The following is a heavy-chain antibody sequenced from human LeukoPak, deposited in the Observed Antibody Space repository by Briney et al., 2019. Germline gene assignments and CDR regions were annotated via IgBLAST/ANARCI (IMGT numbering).Heavy chain of an antibody. CDR2: MNPNSGNT. Sequence: ASVRVSCKASGYTFTSYDINWVRQATGQGLEWMGWMNPNSGNTGYAQKFQGRVTMTRNTSISTAYMELSSLRSEDTAVYYCATRDQDSPYYDILTGYYYYYYGMDVWGQGTTVTVSS. CDR1: GYTFTSYD. V-gene: IGHV1-8*01. CDR3: ATRDQDSPYYDILTGYYYYYYGMDV. D-gene: IGHD3-9*01. J-gene: IGHJ6*02.